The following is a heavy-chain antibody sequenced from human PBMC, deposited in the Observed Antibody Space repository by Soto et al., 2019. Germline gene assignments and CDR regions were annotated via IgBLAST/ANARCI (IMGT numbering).Heavy chain of an antibody. D-gene: IGHD1-26*01. V-gene: IGHV4-39*01. J-gene: IGHJ6*02. CDR2: IYYSGST. CDR3: ARQNSRYYYGMDV. Sequence: PSETLSLTCTVSGGSISSSSYYWGWVRQPPGKGLEWIGSIYYSGSTYYNPSLKSRVTISVDTSKNQFSPKLSSVTAADTAVYYCARQNSRYYYGMDVWGQGTTVTVSS. CDR1: GGSISSSSYY.